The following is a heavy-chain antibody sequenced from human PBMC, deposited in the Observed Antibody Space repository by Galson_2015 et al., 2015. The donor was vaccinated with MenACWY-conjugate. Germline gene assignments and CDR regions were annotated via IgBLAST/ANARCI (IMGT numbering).Heavy chain of an antibody. Sequence: AMSIGDEASGFRVTCHFMGCVGQGPGKGLERVALLCVDRPSRSAVSVRGRVTLSRDSLRNSLPLQMHGLRAEDTAMYFCAKIVRHPVGPYFDPWGQGTLVLVSS. CDR1: GFRVTCHF. V-gene: IGHV3-53*01. CDR2: LCVDRPS. CDR3: AKIVRHPVGPYFDP. D-gene: IGHD2-21*01. J-gene: IGHJ4*02.